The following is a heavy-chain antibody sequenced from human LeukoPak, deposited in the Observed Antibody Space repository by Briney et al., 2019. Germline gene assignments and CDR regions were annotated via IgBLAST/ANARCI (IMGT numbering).Heavy chain of an antibody. D-gene: IGHD3-10*01. CDR2: IIPIFGTA. CDR1: GGTFSSHA. V-gene: IGHV1-69*05. J-gene: IGHJ5*02. Sequence: ASVTVSCKASGGTFSSHAISWVRQAPGQGLEWMGGIIPIFGTANYAQKFQGRVTITTDESTSTAYMELSSLRSEDTAVYYCARVLRGSYNWFDPWGQGTLVTVSS. CDR3: ARVLRGSYNWFDP.